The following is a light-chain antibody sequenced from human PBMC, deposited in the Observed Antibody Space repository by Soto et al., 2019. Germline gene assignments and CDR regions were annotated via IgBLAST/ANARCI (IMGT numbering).Light chain of an antibody. J-gene: IGKJ1*01. CDR3: QHYNSYSEA. V-gene: IGKV1-5*03. CDR2: KAS. Sequence: DIQMTQSPSTLSGSVGDRVTITCRASQTISSWLAWYQQKPGKAPKLLIYKASTLKSGVPSRFSGSGSGTEFTLTIRSLQPDDFATYYCQHYNSYSEAFGQGPKVELK. CDR1: QTISSW.